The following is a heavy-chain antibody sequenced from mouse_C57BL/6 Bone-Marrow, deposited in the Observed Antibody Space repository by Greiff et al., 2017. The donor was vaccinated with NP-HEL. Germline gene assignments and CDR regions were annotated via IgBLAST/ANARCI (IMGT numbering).Heavy chain of an antibody. V-gene: IGHV1-55*01. Sequence: QVQLQQPGAELVKPGASVKMSCKASGYTFTSYWITWVKQRPGQGLEWIGDIYPGSGSTNYNEKFKSKATLTVDTSSSTAYMQLSSLTSEDSAVYYCAPHYYYGSRAMDYWGQGTSVTVSS. CDR1: GYTFTSYW. D-gene: IGHD1-1*01. J-gene: IGHJ4*01. CDR3: APHYYYGSRAMDY. CDR2: IYPGSGST.